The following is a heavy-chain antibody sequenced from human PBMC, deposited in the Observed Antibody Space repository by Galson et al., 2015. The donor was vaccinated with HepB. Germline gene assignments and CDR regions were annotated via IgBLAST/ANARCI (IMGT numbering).Heavy chain of an antibody. D-gene: IGHD6-19*01. CDR3: VKDVLMFYSSGVTNDY. Sequence: SLRLSCAASGFTFSSYAMHWVRQAPGKGLEYVSAISSNGGSTYYADSVKGRFTISRDNSKNTLYLQMSSLRAEDTAVYYCVKDVLMFYSSGVTNDYWGQGTLVTVSS. CDR1: GFTFSSYA. V-gene: IGHV3-64D*06. CDR2: ISSNGGST. J-gene: IGHJ4*02.